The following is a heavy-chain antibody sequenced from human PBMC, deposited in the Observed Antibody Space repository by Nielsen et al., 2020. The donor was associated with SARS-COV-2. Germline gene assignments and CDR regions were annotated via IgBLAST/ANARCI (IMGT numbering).Heavy chain of an antibody. D-gene: IGHD3-9*01. CDR3: ARGLYYDILTGYRNSYYYYYMDV. V-gene: IGHV1-69*01. CDR2: IIPIFGTA. Sequence: WVRQAPGQGLEWMGGIIPIFGTANYAQEFQGRVTITADESTSTAYMELSSLRSEDTAVYYCARGLYYDILTGYRNSYYYYYMDVWGKGTTVTVSS. J-gene: IGHJ6*03.